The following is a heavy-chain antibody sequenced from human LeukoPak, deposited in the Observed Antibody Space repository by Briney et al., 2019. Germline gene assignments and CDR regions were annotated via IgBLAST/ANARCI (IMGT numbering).Heavy chain of an antibody. V-gene: IGHV3-7*01. J-gene: IGHJ4*02. CDR3: ATTYYDFWSGYYTPPDY. Sequence: GGSLRLSCAASGFTFSSYWMSWVRQAPGKGLEWVANIKQDGSEKYYVDSVKGRFTISRDNAENSLYLQMNSLRAEDTAVYYCATTYYDFWSGYYTPPDYWGQGTLVTVSS. CDR1: GFTFSSYW. CDR2: IKQDGSEK. D-gene: IGHD3-3*01.